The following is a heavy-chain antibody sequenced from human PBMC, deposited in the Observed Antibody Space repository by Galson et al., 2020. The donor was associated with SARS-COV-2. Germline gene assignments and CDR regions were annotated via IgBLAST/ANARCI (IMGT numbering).Heavy chain of an antibody. CDR1: GFTFSHYG. CDR2: ISFDGNDK. V-gene: IGHV3-30*18. Sequence: GGSLRLSCAASGFTFSHYGMHWVRQAPGKGLEWVAGISFDGNDKDYADSMKGRFTISRDNSKNTLYLQMNSLRPEDTAMYYCTKGGVLLAIMDYWGQGNLVTVTS. D-gene: IGHD3-10*01. CDR3: TKGGVLLAIMDY. J-gene: IGHJ4*02.